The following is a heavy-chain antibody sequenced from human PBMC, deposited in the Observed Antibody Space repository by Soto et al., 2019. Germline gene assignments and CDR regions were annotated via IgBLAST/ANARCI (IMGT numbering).Heavy chain of an antibody. CDR3: ARRQGAFDI. J-gene: IGHJ3*02. Sequence: PSETLSLTCTVSGGSISSSSYYWGWIRQPPGKGLEWIGSIYYSGSTYYNPSLKSRVTISVDTSKNQFSLKLSSVTAADTAVYYCARRQGAFDIWGQGTMVTVS. CDR1: GGSISSSSYY. V-gene: IGHV4-39*01. CDR2: IYYSGST.